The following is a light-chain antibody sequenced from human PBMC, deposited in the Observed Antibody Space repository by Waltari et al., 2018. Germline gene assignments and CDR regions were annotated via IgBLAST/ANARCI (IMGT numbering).Light chain of an antibody. CDR3: QQESNWSLI. V-gene: IGKV3D-15*01. CDR1: QSVSSS. Sequence: EIVMTQSPATLSLSPGERATLSCRASQSVSSSLAWYQQKPGQAPRLLIYGASSRATGIPDRFSGSGSGTDFTLTISSLEPEDVAVYFCQQESNWSLIFGGGTKVEIK. J-gene: IGKJ4*01. CDR2: GAS.